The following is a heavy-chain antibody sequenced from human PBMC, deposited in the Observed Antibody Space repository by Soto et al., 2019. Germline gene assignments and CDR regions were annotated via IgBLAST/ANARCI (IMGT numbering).Heavy chain of an antibody. V-gene: IGHV1-3*01. CDR2: INAGNGNT. D-gene: IGHD3-10*01. CDR3: ARESYYGSGSYFNPGEDY. CDR1: GYTFTSYA. Sequence: ASVKVSCKASGYTFTSYAMHWVRQAPGQRLEWMGWINAGNGNTKYSQKFQGRVTITRDTSASTAYMELSSLRSEDTAVYYCARESYYGSGSYFNPGEDYWGQGTLVTVSS. J-gene: IGHJ4*02.